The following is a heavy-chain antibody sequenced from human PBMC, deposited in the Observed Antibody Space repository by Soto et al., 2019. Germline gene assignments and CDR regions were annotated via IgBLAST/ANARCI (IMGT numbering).Heavy chain of an antibody. J-gene: IGHJ6*02. CDR1: GGSFSGYY. CDR3: ARGPSGLNYYYYGMDV. Sequence: PSETLSLTCAVYGGSFSGYYWSWIRQPPGKGLEWIGEINHSGSTNYNPSLKSRVTISVDTSKNQFSLKLSSVTAADTAVYYCARGPSGLNYYYYGMDVWGQGTTVTVSS. CDR2: INHSGST. V-gene: IGHV4-34*01. D-gene: IGHD2-8*01.